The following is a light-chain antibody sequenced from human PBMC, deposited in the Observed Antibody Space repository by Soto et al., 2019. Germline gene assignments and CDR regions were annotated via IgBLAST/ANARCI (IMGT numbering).Light chain of an antibody. CDR2: GAS. CDR3: QQYDTSSPST. Sequence: EIVITQYPPTLSVPPGARATLSCRAIQSVSSSYLAWYQQKPGQAPRLIIYGASSGATGVPERFSGIGSGAVFTLTIAGLEPEDFAVYYCQQYDTSSPSTFGQGTRLDI. J-gene: IGKJ5*01. CDR1: QSVSSSY. V-gene: IGKV3-20*01.